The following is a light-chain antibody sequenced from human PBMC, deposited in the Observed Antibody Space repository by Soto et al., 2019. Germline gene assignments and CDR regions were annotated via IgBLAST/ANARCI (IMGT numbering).Light chain of an antibody. Sequence: EIVLTHSPDTLSLSPGERATLSCRASESVSNNYLAWYQQKPGQAPRLVIYGASSRATGIPDRFSGSGSGTDFTLTISRLEPEDFAVYYCQQYSKSPLTFGRGTKVDIK. J-gene: IGKJ1*01. CDR3: QQYSKSPLT. CDR1: ESVSNNY. CDR2: GAS. V-gene: IGKV3-20*01.